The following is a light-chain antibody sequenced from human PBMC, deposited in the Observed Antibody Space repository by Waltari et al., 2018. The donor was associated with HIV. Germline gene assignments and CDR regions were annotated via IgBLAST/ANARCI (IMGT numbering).Light chain of an antibody. V-gene: IGKV1-9*01. CDR3: QQIKTLPLT. CDR1: QAISSY. J-gene: IGKJ4*01. Sequence: DIQLTQSPSFVSASVGDTVTITCRASQAISSYVAWYQQRPTKAPKVLLYGASTLQAGVPSRFRGSGSGTEFTLTITSVQPDDSATYYCQQIKTLPLTFGGGTRIDIK. CDR2: GAS.